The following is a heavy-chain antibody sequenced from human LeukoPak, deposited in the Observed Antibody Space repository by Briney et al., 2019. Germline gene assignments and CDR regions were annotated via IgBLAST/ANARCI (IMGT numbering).Heavy chain of an antibody. Sequence: GGSLRLSCAASGFTFSSYAISWVRQAPGQGLEWMGRIIPILGIANYAQKFQGRVTITADKSTSTAYMELSSLRSEDTAVYYCATGSVNRVGPGQGHFDYWGQGTLVTVSS. J-gene: IGHJ4*02. CDR3: ATGSVNRVGPGQGHFDY. CDR1: GFTFSSYA. D-gene: IGHD1-14*01. CDR2: IIPILGIA. V-gene: IGHV1-69*04.